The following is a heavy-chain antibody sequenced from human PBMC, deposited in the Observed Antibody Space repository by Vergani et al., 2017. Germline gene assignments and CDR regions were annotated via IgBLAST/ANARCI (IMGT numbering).Heavy chain of an antibody. J-gene: IGHJ5*02. D-gene: IGHD3-10*01. V-gene: IGHV4-59*01. CDR1: GGSMSGYY. CDR3: GRVADVYGLGSRLLDL. Sequence: QVRLQESGPGLVKPSETLSLTCSVSGGSMSGYYWSWIRQPPGKELEWIGYMYHSGSTNYNPSLETRGTISGDTSKNQFSLKLNSVTAADTAVYYCGRVADVYGLGSRLLDLGGQGILFTVSS. CDR2: MYHSGST.